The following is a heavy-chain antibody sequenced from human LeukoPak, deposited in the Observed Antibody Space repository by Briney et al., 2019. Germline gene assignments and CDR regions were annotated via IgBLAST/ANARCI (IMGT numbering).Heavy chain of an antibody. D-gene: IGHD1-1*01. V-gene: IGHV1-2*02. J-gene: IGHJ4*02. CDR2: INPNSGGT. CDR1: GYTFTGYY. CDR3: ARSDWNDVGYFDY. Sequence: ASVKVSCKASGYTFTGYYMHWVRQAPGQGLEWMGWINPNSGGTNYAQKFQGRVTMTRDTSISTAYMELSRLRSDDTAVYYCARSDWNDVGYFDYWGQGTLVTVSS.